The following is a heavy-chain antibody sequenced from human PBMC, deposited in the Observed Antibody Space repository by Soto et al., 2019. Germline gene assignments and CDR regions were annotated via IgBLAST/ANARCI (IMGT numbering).Heavy chain of an antibody. CDR3: AKGGRIANWFDP. J-gene: IGHJ5*02. V-gene: IGHV3-9*01. CDR2: ISWNSGSI. Sequence: VQLVESGGGLVQPGRSLRLSCAASGFTFDDYAMHWVRQAPGKGLEWVSGISWNSGSIGYADSVKGRFTISRDNAKNSLYLQMNSLRAEDTALYYCAKGGRIANWFDPWGQGTLVTVSS. CDR1: GFTFDDYA. D-gene: IGHD2-15*01.